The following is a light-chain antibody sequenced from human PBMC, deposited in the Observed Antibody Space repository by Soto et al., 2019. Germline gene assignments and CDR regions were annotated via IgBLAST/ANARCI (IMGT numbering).Light chain of an antibody. V-gene: IGLV2-23*01. CDR3: CALATGATWV. CDR1: NSDVGSHNC. CDR2: EAS. J-gene: IGLJ3*02. Sequence: QSALTQPASVSGSPGQSITISCTGTNSDVGSHNCVSWYQQYPGKAPKLLIYEASKRPSGLSNRFSGSKSGNTASLTISGLQAEDEADYYCCALATGATWVFGGGTKLTVI.